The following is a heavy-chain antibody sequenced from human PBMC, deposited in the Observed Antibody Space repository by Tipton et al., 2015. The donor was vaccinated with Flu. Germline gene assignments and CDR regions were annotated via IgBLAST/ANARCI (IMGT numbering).Heavy chain of an antibody. J-gene: IGHJ4*02. CDR2: IYHSGST. D-gene: IGHD3-10*02. CDR1: GGSIGSPYY. Sequence: TLSFTCSVSGGSIGSPYYWGWVRQPPGKGLEWIGTIYHSGSTYYNPSLKSRLTMSVDTSKNQFSLKLSSVTAADTAVYYCARHTGDSVRGVIDYWGQGTLVTVSS. V-gene: IGHV4-38-2*01. CDR3: ARHTGDSVRGVIDY.